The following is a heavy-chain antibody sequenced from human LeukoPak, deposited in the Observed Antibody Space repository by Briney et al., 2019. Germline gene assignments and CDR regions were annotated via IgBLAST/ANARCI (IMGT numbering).Heavy chain of an antibody. CDR3: ARGGDSLYYDYVWGSYRSNYFDY. CDR2: IYSGGST. Sequence: PGGSLRLSCAASGFTVSSNYMSWVRQAPGKGLEWVSVIYSGGSTYYADSVKGRFTISRDNSKNTLYLQMNSLRAEDTAVYYCARGGDSLYYDYVWGSYRSNYFDYWGQGTLVTVSS. J-gene: IGHJ4*02. CDR1: GFTVSSNY. V-gene: IGHV3-66*01. D-gene: IGHD3-16*02.